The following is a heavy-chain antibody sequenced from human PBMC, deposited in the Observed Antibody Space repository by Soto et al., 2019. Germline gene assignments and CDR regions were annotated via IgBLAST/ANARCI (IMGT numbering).Heavy chain of an antibody. CDR2: IYYSGST. D-gene: IGHD3-3*01. J-gene: IGHJ6*02. CDR1: GGSISSGGYY. CDR3: ARLFGFRGMDV. Sequence: SETLSLTCTVSGGSISSGGYYWSWIRPHPGKGLEWIGYIYYSGSTYYNPSLKSRVTISVDTSKNQFSLKLSSVTAADTAVYYCARLFGFRGMDVWGQGTTVTVSS. V-gene: IGHV4-31*03.